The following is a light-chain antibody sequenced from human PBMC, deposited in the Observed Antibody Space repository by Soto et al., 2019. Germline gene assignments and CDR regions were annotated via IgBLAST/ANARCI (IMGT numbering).Light chain of an antibody. J-gene: IGKJ5*01. V-gene: IGKV3-20*01. Sequence: EIVLTQSPGTLSLSPGERGTLSCRASQSVSSNYLAWYQQKPGQAPSLLIYGASSRATGIPDRFSGSGSGTDFILTISRLEPEDFGMYYCQQYGSSAPITFGQGTRVEIE. CDR1: QSVSSNY. CDR2: GAS. CDR3: QQYGSSAPIT.